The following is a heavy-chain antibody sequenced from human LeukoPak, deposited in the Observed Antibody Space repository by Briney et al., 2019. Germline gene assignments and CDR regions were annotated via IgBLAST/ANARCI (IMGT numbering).Heavy chain of an antibody. CDR1: GFTFTTY. Sequence: RSGGSLGLSCAASGFTFTTYMTWVRQAPGKGLEWVSAISGSGDNTYYADSVRGRFIISSDNSNNTLYLQMNSLRAEDTAIYYFAKELPASGWFSWGQGTLVTVSP. V-gene: IGHV3-23*01. CDR2: ISGSGDNT. D-gene: IGHD6-19*01. CDR3: AKELPASGWFS. J-gene: IGHJ5*02.